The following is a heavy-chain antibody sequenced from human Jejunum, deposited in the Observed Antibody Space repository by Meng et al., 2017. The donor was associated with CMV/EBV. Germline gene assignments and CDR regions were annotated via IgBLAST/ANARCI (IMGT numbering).Heavy chain of an antibody. V-gene: IGHV1-18*01. D-gene: IGHD1-26*01. CDR1: GYTFTRSP. J-gene: IGHJ4*02. CDR3: ARSPIYSGTYFAFDY. Sequence: GYTFTRSPMTWVRQAPGQGLAWVGWVHPYTGETSYAQSLQDRVSVTTDTSATTAYMELRSLRFDDAAIYYCARSPIYSGTYFAFDYWGQGSQVTVS. CDR2: VHPYTGET.